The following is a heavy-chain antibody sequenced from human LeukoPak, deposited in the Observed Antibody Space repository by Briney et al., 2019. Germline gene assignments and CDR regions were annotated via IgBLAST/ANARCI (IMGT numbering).Heavy chain of an antibody. CDR3: ARVPGYGDYSAHFDY. D-gene: IGHD4-17*01. J-gene: IGHJ4*02. CDR1: GYTFTAYF. Sequence: ASVKVSCKASGYTFTAYFFHWVRQAPGQGLEWMGWINTKSGGTNYAQKFQGRVTMTRDTSISTAYMELSELKNDDTAVYFCARVPGYGDYSAHFDYWGQGTLVTVSS. V-gene: IGHV1-2*02. CDR2: INTKSGGT.